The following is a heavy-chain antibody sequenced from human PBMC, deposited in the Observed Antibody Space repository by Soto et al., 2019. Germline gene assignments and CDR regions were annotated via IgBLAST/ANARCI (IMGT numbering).Heavy chain of an antibody. V-gene: IGHV4-30-4*01. Sequence: SETLSLTCTVSGGSIKSSDYPWSWTRQSPAKGLEWIGYIHNSGTSFYNPSLRGRVTVTLDTSRSQFSLTLASVTAADTAVYYCVREERIAAPQLDYWGQGIPVTVSS. J-gene: IGHJ4*02. D-gene: IGHD6-6*01. CDR1: GGSIKSSDYP. CDR2: IHNSGTS. CDR3: VREERIAAPQLDY.